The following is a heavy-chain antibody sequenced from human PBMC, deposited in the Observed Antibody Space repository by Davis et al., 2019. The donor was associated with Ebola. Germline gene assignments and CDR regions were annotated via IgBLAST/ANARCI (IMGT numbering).Heavy chain of an antibody. CDR2: IYWDDDK. D-gene: IGHD3-3*01. J-gene: IGHJ5*02. CDR1: GFSLSTSGVG. V-gene: IGHV2-5*02. Sequence: SGPTLVKPTQTLTLTCTFSGFSLSTSGVGVGWIRQPPGKALEWLALIYWDDDKRYSPSLKSRLTITKDTSKNQVVLTMTNMDPVDTATYYCAHMTGVLRFLEWSLEVWFNPWGQGTLVTVSS. CDR3: AHMTGVLRFLEWSLEVWFNP.